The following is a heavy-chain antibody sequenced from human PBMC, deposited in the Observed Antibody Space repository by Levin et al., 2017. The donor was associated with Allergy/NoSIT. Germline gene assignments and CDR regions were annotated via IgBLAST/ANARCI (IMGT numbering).Heavy chain of an antibody. Sequence: QTGGSLRLSCAASGFIFSSYWMSWVRQAPGKGLEWVANIKQDGSEKYYVDSVKGRFTISRDNAKNSLYLQMNSLRAEDTAVYYCARDLPYSYGPKFDYWGQGTLVTVSS. D-gene: IGHD5-18*01. V-gene: IGHV3-7*01. CDR2: IKQDGSEK. CDR1: GFIFSSYW. CDR3: ARDLPYSYGPKFDY. J-gene: IGHJ4*02.